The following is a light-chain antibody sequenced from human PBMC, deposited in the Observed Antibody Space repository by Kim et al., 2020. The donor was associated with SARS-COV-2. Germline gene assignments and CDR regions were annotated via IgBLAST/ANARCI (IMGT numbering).Light chain of an antibody. Sequence: LSPGEGATLSCRASQRISSYLAWYQQKPGQAPRLLISDASKRATGIPARFGGSGSGTDFTLTISSLEPEDFAVYYCQQRSSWPLTFGGGTKVDIK. CDR1: QRISSY. CDR2: DAS. V-gene: IGKV3-11*01. J-gene: IGKJ4*01. CDR3: QQRSSWPLT.